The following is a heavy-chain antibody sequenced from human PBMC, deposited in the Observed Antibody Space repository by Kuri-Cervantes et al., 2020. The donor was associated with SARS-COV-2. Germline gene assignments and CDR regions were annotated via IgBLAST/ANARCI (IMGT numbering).Heavy chain of an antibody. D-gene: IGHD1-1*01. CDR3: VRDGDHWNFDY. CDR2: ISSSSTI. V-gene: IGHV3-69-1*01. Sequence: GGSLRLSCAASGFTFSGHWIHWVRQAPGKGLEWVSSISSSSTIYYADSVKGRFTISRDNAKNSLYLQMNSLRAEDTAVYYCVRDGDHWNFDYWGQGTLVTVSS. CDR1: GFTFSGHW. J-gene: IGHJ4*02.